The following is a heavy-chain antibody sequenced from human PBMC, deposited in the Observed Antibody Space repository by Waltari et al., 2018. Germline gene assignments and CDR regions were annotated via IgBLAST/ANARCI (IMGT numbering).Heavy chain of an antibody. J-gene: IGHJ4*02. CDR1: GGSISSSSYY. Sequence: QLQLQESGPGLVKPSETLSLTCPVSGGSISSSSYYWGWLRQPPGKGMEWIGSIYHSGSTYYNPSLKSRVTISVDTSKNQFSLKLSSVTAADTAVYYCARRVGYIAVAGTAVEYWGQGTLVTVSS. V-gene: IGHV4-39*07. CDR3: ARRVGYIAVAGTAVEY. CDR2: IYHSGST. D-gene: IGHD6-19*01.